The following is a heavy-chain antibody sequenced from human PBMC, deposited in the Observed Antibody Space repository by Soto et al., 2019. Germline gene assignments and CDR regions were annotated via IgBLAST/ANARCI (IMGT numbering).Heavy chain of an antibody. CDR2: MNPSSGDT. D-gene: IGHD2-2*01. Sequence: QVQLVQSGAEVKKPGASVKVSCKASGYTFTSYDINWVRQAPGQGLEWMGWMNPSSGDTNHAQKFQGRVTMTGDTSISTAYMELSSLTSGDTPVYYSARGSTLVGGMDVWGQGTTVTSSS. CDR1: GYTFTSYD. V-gene: IGHV1-8*01. J-gene: IGHJ6*02. CDR3: ARGSTLVGGMDV.